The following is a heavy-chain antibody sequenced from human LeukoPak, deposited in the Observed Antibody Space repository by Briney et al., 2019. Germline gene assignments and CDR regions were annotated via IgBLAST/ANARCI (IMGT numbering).Heavy chain of an antibody. CDR2: ISYDGNNK. CDR3: ARTDCSSTSCYTGGVRFDP. J-gene: IGHJ5*02. CDR1: GFTFSNYS. D-gene: IGHD2-2*02. Sequence: GGSLRLSCAASGFTFSNYSMHWVRRAPGKGLEWVVVISYDGNNKYYTESVKGRFTITRDNSKNTLYLQMNSLRAEDTAVYYCARTDCSSTSCYTGGVRFDPWGQGTLVTVSS. V-gene: IGHV3-30-3*01.